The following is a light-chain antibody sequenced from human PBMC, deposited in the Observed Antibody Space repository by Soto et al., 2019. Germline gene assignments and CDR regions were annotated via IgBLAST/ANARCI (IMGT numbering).Light chain of an antibody. CDR3: SSDTTTDTYV. Sequence: QSALTQPASVSGSPGQSITISCTGTSSDVGGYNYVSWFQQYPGKAPKLMIYDVSTRPSGVSNRFSGSKSGNTASLTISGLQAEDEADYYGSSDTTTDTYVFGTGTKLTVL. CDR2: DVS. CDR1: SSDVGGYNY. J-gene: IGLJ1*01. V-gene: IGLV2-14*01.